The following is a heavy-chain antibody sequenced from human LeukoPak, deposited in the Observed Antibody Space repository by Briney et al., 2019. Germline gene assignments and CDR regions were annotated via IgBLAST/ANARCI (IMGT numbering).Heavy chain of an antibody. J-gene: IGHJ4*02. V-gene: IGHV3-23*01. Sequence: GGSLRLSCVASGFSFSDYAMSWVRQSPGQGLQWVSVINDRSNFKVYADSVRGRFIISRDNSQNTLYLEMNSLRADDTAIYYCGKDHFTGGDYGDYFDLWGQGVLVTVSS. D-gene: IGHD3-16*01. CDR3: GKDHFTGGDYGDYFDL. CDR2: INDRSNFK. CDR1: GFSFSDYA.